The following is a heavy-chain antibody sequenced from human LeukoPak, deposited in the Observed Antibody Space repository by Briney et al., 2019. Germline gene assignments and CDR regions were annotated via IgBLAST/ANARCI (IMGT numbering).Heavy chain of an antibody. CDR3: ARSYSSGWNPLAEYFQH. CDR2: FDPEDGET. J-gene: IGHJ1*01. V-gene: IGHV1-24*01. D-gene: IGHD6-19*01. CDR1: GYTLTELS. Sequence: ASVKVSCKVSGYTLTELSMHWVRQAPGKGLEWMGGFDPEDGETIYAQKFQGRVTITADESTSTAYMELSSLRSEDTAVYYCARSYSSGWNPLAEYFQHWGQGTLVTVSS.